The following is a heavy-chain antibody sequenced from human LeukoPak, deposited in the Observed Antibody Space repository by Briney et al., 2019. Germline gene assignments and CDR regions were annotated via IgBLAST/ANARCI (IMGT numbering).Heavy chain of an antibody. V-gene: IGHV1-69*05. J-gene: IGHJ4*02. D-gene: IGHD5-18*01. CDR1: GCTFSSYA. Sequence: ASVAVSFKASGCTFSSYAISWVRQAPGQGLEWMGRIIPIFGTANYAQKFQGRVTITTDESTSTAYMELSSLRSEDTAVYYCARDSLQPTAMVTEADYWGQGTLVTVSS. CDR2: IIPIFGTA. CDR3: ARDSLQPTAMVTEADY.